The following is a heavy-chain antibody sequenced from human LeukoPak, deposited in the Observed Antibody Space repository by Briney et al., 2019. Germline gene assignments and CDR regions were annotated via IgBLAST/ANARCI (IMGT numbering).Heavy chain of an antibody. D-gene: IGHD5-24*01. CDR2: IRYDGNSQ. V-gene: IGHV3-30*02. CDR3: AKVYRRWLQLLSFDY. Sequence: GGSLRLSCAASDFTFSSYAMHWIRQAPGKGLEWVAFIRYDGNSQYYTDSVKGRFTISRDNSKNTLYLQMNSLRAEDTAVYYCAKVYRRWLQLLSFDYWGQGTLVTVSS. J-gene: IGHJ4*02. CDR1: DFTFSSYA.